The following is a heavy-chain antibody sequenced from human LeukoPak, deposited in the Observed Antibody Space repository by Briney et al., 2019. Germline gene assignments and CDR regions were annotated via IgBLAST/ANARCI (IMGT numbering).Heavy chain of an antibody. CDR2: ISAYNGNT. CDR1: GYTFTSYG. CDR3: ASGVIAVAGTWAFDI. V-gene: IGHV1-18*01. J-gene: IGHJ3*02. D-gene: IGHD6-19*01. Sequence: GASVKVSCKASGYTFTSYGISWVRQAPGQGLEWMGWISAYNGNTNYAQKLQGRVSMTTDTSTSTAYMELRSLRSDDTAVYYCASGVIAVAGTWAFDIWGQGTMVTVSS.